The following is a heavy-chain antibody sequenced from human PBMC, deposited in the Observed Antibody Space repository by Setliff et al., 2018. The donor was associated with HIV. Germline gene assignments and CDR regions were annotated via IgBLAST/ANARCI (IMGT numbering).Heavy chain of an antibody. CDR1: GGSISSSSYY. Sequence: PSETLSLTCTVSGGSISSSSYYWGWIRQPPGKGLEWIGSIYYSGSTYYNPSLKSRVTISLDTSKNQFSLKLSSVTAADTAVYFCARLGYVTFDFDYWGQGTLVTVSS. CDR2: IYYSGST. D-gene: IGHD3-16*01. J-gene: IGHJ4*02. V-gene: IGHV4-39*01. CDR3: ARLGYVTFDFDY.